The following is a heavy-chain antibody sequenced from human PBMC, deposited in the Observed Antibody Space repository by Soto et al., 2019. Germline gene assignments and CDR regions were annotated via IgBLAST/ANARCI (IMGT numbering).Heavy chain of an antibody. CDR2: ITHTGST. V-gene: IGHV4-34*01. Sequence: QVQLQQWGAGLLKPSETLSLTCAVYGGSFSGYYWSWIRQPPGKGLEWIGDITHTGSTNYNPSHNSRVTISVDTSKNHFSLNLSSVTAADTAVYYCERKGQDTSGYYYFDYWGRGTLVTVSS. CDR1: GGSFSGYY. J-gene: IGHJ4*02. D-gene: IGHD3-22*01. CDR3: ERKGQDTSGYYYFDY.